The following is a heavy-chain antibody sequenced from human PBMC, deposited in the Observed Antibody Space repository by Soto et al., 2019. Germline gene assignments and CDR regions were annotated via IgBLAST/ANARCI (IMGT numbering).Heavy chain of an antibody. J-gene: IGHJ5*02. V-gene: IGHV1-18*01. CDR1: GYTFFTYD. CDR2: ISTYSGDT. Sequence: AAVTVSCTASGYTFFTYDISWVRQDPGQGLEWMGWISTYSGDTKYAQKFQGRVTMTTDTSTTTAYLELRSLRSDDTAVYYCARHHGPTTSENWFDPWGQGTLVTVAS. D-gene: IGHD5-12*01. CDR3: ARHHGPTTSENWFDP.